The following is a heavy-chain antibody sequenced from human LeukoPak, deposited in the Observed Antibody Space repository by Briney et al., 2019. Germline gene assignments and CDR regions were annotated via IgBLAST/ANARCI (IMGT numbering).Heavy chain of an antibody. Sequence: SVTVSCKASGGTFSSYAISWVRQAPGQGLEWMGGIIPIFGTANYAQKFQGRVTITADESTSTAYMELSSLRYEDTAVYNCARVPTVTSHPFDYWGQGTLVTVSS. CDR2: IIPIFGTA. V-gene: IGHV1-69*01. CDR3: ARVPTVTSHPFDY. CDR1: GGTFSSYA. J-gene: IGHJ4*02. D-gene: IGHD4-17*01.